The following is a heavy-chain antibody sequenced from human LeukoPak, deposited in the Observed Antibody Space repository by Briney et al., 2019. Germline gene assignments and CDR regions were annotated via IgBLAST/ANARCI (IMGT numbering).Heavy chain of an antibody. Sequence: GGSLRLSCAASGFTFSSYIMNWVRQAPGKGLEWVSSISSSSNYIYHADSVKGRFTISRDNAKNSLYLQMNSLRVEDTAVYYCARRAGAYSHPYDYWGQGTLVTVSS. CDR2: ISSSSNYI. CDR3: ARRAGAYSHPYDY. J-gene: IGHJ4*02. V-gene: IGHV3-21*04. CDR1: GFTFSSYI. D-gene: IGHD4/OR15-4a*01.